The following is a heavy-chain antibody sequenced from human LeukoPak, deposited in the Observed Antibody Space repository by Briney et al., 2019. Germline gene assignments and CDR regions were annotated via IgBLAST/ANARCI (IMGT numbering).Heavy chain of an antibody. CDR2: ISWDGGST. CDR1: GFTFDDYT. CDR3: AKASNLRGYYYDSSPQFDY. D-gene: IGHD3-22*01. J-gene: IGHJ4*02. V-gene: IGHV3-43*01. Sequence: GGSLRLSCAASGFTFDDYTMPWVRQAPGKGLEWVSLISWDGGSTYYADSVKGRFTISRDNSKNSLYLQMNSLRTEDTALYYCAKASNLRGYYYDSSPQFDYWGQGTLVTVPS.